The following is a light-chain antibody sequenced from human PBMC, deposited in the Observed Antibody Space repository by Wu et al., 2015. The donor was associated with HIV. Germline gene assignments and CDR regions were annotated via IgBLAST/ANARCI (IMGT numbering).Light chain of an antibody. CDR3: QQYGTTPRT. CDR2: DAS. J-gene: IGKJ1*01. CDR1: ESIDSS. V-gene: IGKV3-11*01. Sequence: EVVLTQSPDTLSLSPGERATLSCRATESIDSSLAWYQQRPGQASRLLIYDASNRAAGVPARFSGSASGTDFTLTINSLEPADFAVYSCQQYGTTPRTFGQGTKVEIK.